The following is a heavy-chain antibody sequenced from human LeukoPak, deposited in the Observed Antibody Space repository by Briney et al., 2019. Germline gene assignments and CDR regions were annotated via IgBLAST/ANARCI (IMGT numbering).Heavy chain of an antibody. D-gene: IGHD3-22*01. Sequence: GGSLRLSCAASGVTVNYNFMSWVRQAPGKGLEWVSVIYSDSSADYADSVKGRFTISRDDAQNTLYLQMNSLRAGDTAVYYCARAPRPFDNSDYYFDYWGQGSLVTASS. V-gene: IGHV3-53*01. CDR2: IYSDSSA. CDR3: ARAPRPFDNSDYYFDY. J-gene: IGHJ4*02. CDR1: GVTVNYNF.